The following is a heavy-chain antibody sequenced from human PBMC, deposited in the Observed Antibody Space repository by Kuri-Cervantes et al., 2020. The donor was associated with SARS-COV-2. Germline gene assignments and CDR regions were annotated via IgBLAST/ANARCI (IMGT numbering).Heavy chain of an antibody. Sequence: ESLKISCEASGFTFSNAWMSWIRQPPGKGLEWIGYIYYSGSTNYNPSLKSRVTISVDTSKKQFSLKLSSVTAADTAVYYCARHSDYSSTLLRFLDPQWGFDPWGQGTLVTVSS. J-gene: IGHJ5*02. CDR3: ARHSDYSSTLLRFLDPQWGFDP. CDR2: IYYSGST. V-gene: IGHV4-59*08. CDR1: GFTFSNAW. D-gene: IGHD3-3*01.